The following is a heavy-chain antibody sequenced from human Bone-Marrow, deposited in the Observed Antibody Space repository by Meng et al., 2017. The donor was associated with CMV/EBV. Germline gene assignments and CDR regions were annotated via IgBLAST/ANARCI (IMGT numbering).Heavy chain of an antibody. D-gene: IGHD6-6*01. CDR1: GFTFSSYS. CDR2: ISSSSSTI. Sequence: GESLKISCAASGFTFSSYSMNWVRQAPGKGLEWVSYISSSSSTIYYADSVKGRFTISRDNAKNSLYLQMNSLRAEDTAVYYCARDEGSSFSYYSYEMDVWGQGTTVTVSS. J-gene: IGHJ6*02. CDR3: ARDEGSSFSYYSYEMDV. V-gene: IGHV3-48*04.